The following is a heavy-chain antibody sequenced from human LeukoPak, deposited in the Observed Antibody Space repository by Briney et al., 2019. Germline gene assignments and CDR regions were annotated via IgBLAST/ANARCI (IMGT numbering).Heavy chain of an antibody. Sequence: SETLSLTCTVSGGSISSSSYYWGWIRQPPGKGLEWIGSIYYSGSAYYNPSLKSRVTISVDTSKNQFSLKLSSVTAADTAVYYCARHSPLWFGELQYFDYRGQGTLVTVSS. D-gene: IGHD3-10*01. J-gene: IGHJ4*02. CDR1: GGSISSSSYY. CDR3: ARHSPLWFGELQYFDY. V-gene: IGHV4-39*01. CDR2: IYYSGSA.